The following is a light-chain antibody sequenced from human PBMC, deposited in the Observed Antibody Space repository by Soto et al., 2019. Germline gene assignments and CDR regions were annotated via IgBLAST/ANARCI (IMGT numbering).Light chain of an antibody. J-gene: IGKJ1*01. V-gene: IGKV1-27*01. CDR2: AAS. Sequence: DIQMTQSPSSLSASVRDRVTITCRASQGISNYLAWYQQKPGKVPKLLIYAASTLQSGVPSRFSGSGSGTDFHLTISRLQPEDVATYYCQKYDSAPWTFGQGTKVEIK. CDR3: QKYDSAPWT. CDR1: QGISNY.